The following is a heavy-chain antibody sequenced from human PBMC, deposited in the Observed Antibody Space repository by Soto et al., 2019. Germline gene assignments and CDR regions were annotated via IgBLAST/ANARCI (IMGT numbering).Heavy chain of an antibody. V-gene: IGHV3-30*18. J-gene: IGHJ4*02. D-gene: IGHD4-17*01. CDR1: GFTFSSYG. CDR2: ISYDGSNK. CDR3: AKGGRRTTVVTLSF. Sequence: PVGSLRLSCAASGFTFSSYGMHWVRQAPGKGLEWVAVISYDGSNKYYADSVKGRFTISRDNSKNTLYLQMNSLRAEDTAVYYCAKGGRRTTVVTLSFWGQGTLVTVSS.